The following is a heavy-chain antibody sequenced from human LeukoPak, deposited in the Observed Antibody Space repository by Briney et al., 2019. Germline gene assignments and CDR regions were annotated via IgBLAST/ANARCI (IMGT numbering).Heavy chain of an antibody. V-gene: IGHV3-23*01. Sequence: PGGSLRLSCAASGFTFSSYAMTWVRQAPGKGLEWVSTISVSGAGTYYADSVKGRFTISRDNSKNTLYLQMNSLRAEDTAVYYCARLSVVPAAIDYWAQGTLVTVSS. CDR2: ISVSGAGT. CDR1: GFTFSSYA. CDR3: ARLSVVPAAIDY. D-gene: IGHD2-2*01. J-gene: IGHJ4*02.